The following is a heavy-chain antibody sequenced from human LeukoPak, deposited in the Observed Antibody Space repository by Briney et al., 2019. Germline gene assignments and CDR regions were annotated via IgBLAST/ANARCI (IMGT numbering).Heavy chain of an antibody. CDR3: ARAVGVSSSTSCYH. D-gene: IGHD2-2*01. J-gene: IGHJ4*02. Sequence: SVKVSCKASGGTFSSYAISWVRQAPGQGLEWMGGIIPIFGTANYAQKFQGRVTMTRDTSISTAYMELSRLRSDDTAVYYCARAVGVSSSTSCYHWGQGTLVTVSS. V-gene: IGHV1-69*05. CDR2: IIPIFGTA. CDR1: GGTFSSYA.